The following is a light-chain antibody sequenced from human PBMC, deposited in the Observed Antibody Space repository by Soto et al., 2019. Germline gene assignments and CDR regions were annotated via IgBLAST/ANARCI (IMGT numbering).Light chain of an antibody. CDR3: CSYANDNWV. CDR2: EVT. J-gene: IGLJ3*02. Sequence: QSALTQPASVSGSPGQSITISCTGASIYVGTYNLVSWYQQHPAKAPKLMIYEVTKRPSGVSNRFSGSKSGNTASLTISGLQAEDEADYYCCSYANDNWVFGGGTKLTVI. V-gene: IGLV2-23*02. CDR1: SIYVGTYNL.